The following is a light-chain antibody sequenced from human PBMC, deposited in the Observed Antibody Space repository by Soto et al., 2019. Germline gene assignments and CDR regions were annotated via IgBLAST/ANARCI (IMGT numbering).Light chain of an antibody. V-gene: IGKV3-20*01. Sequence: EIVLTQSPGTLSLSPGERATLSCRASQSVSRSYLAWYQQKPGQAPRLLIYGASSRATGIPDRFSGSGSGTDFTLTISRLEPEDFAVYYCQQYGSSPPWTSGQGTKVEIK. CDR2: GAS. CDR1: QSVSRSY. CDR3: QQYGSSPPWT. J-gene: IGKJ1*01.